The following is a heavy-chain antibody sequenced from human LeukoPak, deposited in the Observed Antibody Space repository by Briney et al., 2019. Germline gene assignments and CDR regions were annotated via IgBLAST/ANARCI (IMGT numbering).Heavy chain of an antibody. CDR3: AKERGGHDFDY. D-gene: IGHD3-16*01. CDR2: ISGGGTST. CDR1: GFTFSSYA. J-gene: IGHJ4*02. V-gene: IGHV3-23*01. Sequence: GGSLRLSCAAPGFTFSSYAMSWVRQAPGKGLEWVSVISGGGTSTYYADSVKGRFTISRDNSKNTLYLQMNSLRAEDTAVYYCAKERGGHDFDYWGQGTLVTVSS.